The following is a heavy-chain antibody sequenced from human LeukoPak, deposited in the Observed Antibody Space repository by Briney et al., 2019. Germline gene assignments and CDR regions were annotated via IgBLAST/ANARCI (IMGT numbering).Heavy chain of an antibody. CDR1: GYTLTELS. CDR3: ATDKCTGCRGRYFR. J-gene: IGHJ4*02. D-gene: IGHD3-9*01. Sequence: ASVKVSCKVSGYTLTELSMHWVRQAPGKELEWMGGFDPEDGETIYAQKFQGRVTMTEDTSTDTAYMELSSLRSEDTAVYYCATDKCTGCRGRYFRWGQGTLVTVSS. V-gene: IGHV1-24*01. CDR2: FDPEDGET.